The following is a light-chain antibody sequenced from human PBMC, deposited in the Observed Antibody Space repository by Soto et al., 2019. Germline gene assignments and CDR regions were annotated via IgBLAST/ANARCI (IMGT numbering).Light chain of an antibody. CDR2: GAS. CDR3: QQYSNWPLT. V-gene: IGKV3-15*01. CDR1: QSVTNSY. J-gene: IGKJ4*01. Sequence: EVVRTQSPAARSVSPGERATLSCRASQSVTNSYLAWYQQKPGQAPRLLICGASTRAAGIPARFSGSGSGTEFTLTISSLQSEDFAVYYCQQYSNWPLTLGGGTKVDI.